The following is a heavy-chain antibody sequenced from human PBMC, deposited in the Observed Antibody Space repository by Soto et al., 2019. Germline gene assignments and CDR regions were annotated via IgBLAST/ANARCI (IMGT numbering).Heavy chain of an antibody. D-gene: IGHD2-2*01. CDR1: GFTSSSYA. J-gene: IGHJ4*02. CDR3: AKDGIKYCIGPSCYSVDY. Sequence: EVQLLESGGGLVQPGGSLRLSCAASGFTSSSYAMSWVRQAPGKGLEWVSALSGSGGSTYYADSVKGRLTSSRDNSNNKLYLQMNSLRAEDTAVYYCAKDGIKYCIGPSCYSVDYWGQGTLVTVSS. V-gene: IGHV3-23*01. CDR2: LSGSGGST.